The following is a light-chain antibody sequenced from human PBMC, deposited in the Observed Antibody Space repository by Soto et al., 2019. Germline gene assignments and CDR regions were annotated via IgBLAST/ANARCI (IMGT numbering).Light chain of an antibody. CDR2: GSN. Sequence: QLVLTQPPSVSGAPGQRVTISCTGTSSNLGAGYDAQWYQQVPGRAPKLLIHGSNNRPSGVPDRFSGSKSGTSASLAITGIQAEDEADYYCQSYDGRLTMVFGGGTQLTVL. J-gene: IGLJ3*02. CDR3: QSYDGRLTMV. V-gene: IGLV1-40*01. CDR1: SSNLGAGYD.